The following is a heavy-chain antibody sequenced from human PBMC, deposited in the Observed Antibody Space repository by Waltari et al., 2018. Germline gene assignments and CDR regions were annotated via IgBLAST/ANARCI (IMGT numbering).Heavy chain of an antibody. CDR2: IYTSGST. V-gene: IGHV4-4*07. Sequence: QVQLQESGPGLVTPAETLSLTCTVSGGSIGSSYWCWIRQPAGKGLEWIGRIYTSGSTNYNPSLKSRVTMSVDTSKNQFSLKLSSVTAADTAVYYCARGSYDFWSGHRGYFDYWGQGTLVTVSA. D-gene: IGHD3-3*01. J-gene: IGHJ4*02. CDR3: ARGSYDFWSGHRGYFDY. CDR1: GGSIGSSY.